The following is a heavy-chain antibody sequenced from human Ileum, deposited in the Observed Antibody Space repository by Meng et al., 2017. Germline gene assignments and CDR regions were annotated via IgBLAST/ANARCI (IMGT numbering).Heavy chain of an antibody. Sequence: QVQLVGSGGGVVQPGRSLRLSCEASGSTFSSYGMHWVRQAPGKGLEWVAVIWYDGSNKYYADSVKGRFTISRDNSKNTLYLQMNSLRAEDTAVYYCARDSGGYNTWGQGTLVTVSS. V-gene: IGHV3-33*01. J-gene: IGHJ5*02. CDR3: ARDSGGYNT. D-gene: IGHD5-24*01. CDR1: GSTFSSYG. CDR2: IWYDGSNK.